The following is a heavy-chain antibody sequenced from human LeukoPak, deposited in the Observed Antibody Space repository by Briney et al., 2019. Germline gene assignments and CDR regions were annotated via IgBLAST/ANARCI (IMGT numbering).Heavy chain of an antibody. CDR3: ARHYGDYVNAKDAFDI. Sequence: SETLSLTCGVSGDSIKSAYYWGWIRQPPGKGLEWIGSVHHSGATYYNPSLKSRLSLSLDTSANDVSLRMSSVTATDTAVYFCARHYGDYVNAKDAFDIWGQGTMVTVSS. D-gene: IGHD4-17*01. J-gene: IGHJ3*02. V-gene: IGHV4-38-2*01. CDR1: GDSIKSAYY. CDR2: VHHSGAT.